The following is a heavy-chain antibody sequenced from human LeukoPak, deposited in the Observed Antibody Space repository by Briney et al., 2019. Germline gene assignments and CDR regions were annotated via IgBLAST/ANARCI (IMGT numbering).Heavy chain of an antibody. D-gene: IGHD6-19*01. CDR1: GGSFSGYY. Sequence: SETLSLTCAVYGGSFSGYYWSWIRQPPGKGLEWIGEINHSGSTNYNPSLESRVTISVDTSKNQFSLKLSSVTAADTAVYYCARSRAVARYFQHWGQGTLVTVSS. CDR3: ARSRAVARYFQH. V-gene: IGHV4-34*01. J-gene: IGHJ1*01. CDR2: INHSGST.